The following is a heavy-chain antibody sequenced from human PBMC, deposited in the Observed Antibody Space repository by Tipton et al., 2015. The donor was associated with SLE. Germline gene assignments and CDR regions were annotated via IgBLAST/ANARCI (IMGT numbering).Heavy chain of an antibody. Sequence: GSLRLSCAASGFTFSNYGMSWVRQAPGKGLEWVSDFSDGGSSTYYVDSVKGRFTISRDNSKSALYLHMNSLRPEDTAVYYCAKDRSEGGAFDVWGQGTMVTVSS. CDR2: FSDGGSST. CDR3: AKDRSEGGAFDV. J-gene: IGHJ3*01. V-gene: IGHV3-23*01. CDR1: GFTFSNYG. D-gene: IGHD6-19*01.